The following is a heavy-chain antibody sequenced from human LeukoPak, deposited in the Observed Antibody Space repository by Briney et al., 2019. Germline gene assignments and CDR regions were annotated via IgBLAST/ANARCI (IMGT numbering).Heavy chain of an antibody. CDR1: GRSMSRCC. J-gene: IGHJ5*02. CDR2: IYTSGST. CDR3: ARDLVRPPNSIRDCSSTSCYKGHVWFDP. Sequence: TVPLTWAVEGRSMSRCCWRWTPHPAEKGLEWIGRIYTSGSTNYNPSLKSRVTMSVDTSKNQFSLKLSSVTAADTAVYYCARDLVRPPNSIRDCSSTSCYKGHVWFDPWGQGTLVTVSS. V-gene: IGHV4-4*07. D-gene: IGHD2-2*02.